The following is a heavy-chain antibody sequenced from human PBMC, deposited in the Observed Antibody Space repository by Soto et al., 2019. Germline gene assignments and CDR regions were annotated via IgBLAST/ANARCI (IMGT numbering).Heavy chain of an antibody. V-gene: IGHV4-30-4*01. CDR3: AGHETLHGNYYY. J-gene: IGHJ4*02. CDR1: GGSISSGDYY. CDR2: IYYSGST. Sequence: SETLSLTCTVSGGSISSGDYYWSWIRQPPGKGLERIGYIYYSGSTYYNPSLTSRVTISVDTSKNQCSLKLSTVTVADTSVYYFAGHETLHGNYYYWGQGTLVTLSS. D-gene: IGHD4-17*01.